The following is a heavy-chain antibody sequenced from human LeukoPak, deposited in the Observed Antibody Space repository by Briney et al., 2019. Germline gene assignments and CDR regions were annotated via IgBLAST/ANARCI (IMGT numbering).Heavy chain of an antibody. D-gene: IGHD3-10*01. Sequence: GASVKVSCKASGYTFTSYAMHWVRQAPGQRLEWMGWINAGNGNTKYSQKFQGRVTITRDTSTSTAYMELSSLRSEDTAVYYCARATSSKGSSGLYYYYGMDVWGQGTTVTVSS. V-gene: IGHV1-3*01. CDR2: INAGNGNT. CDR3: ARATSSKGSSGLYYYYGMDV. CDR1: GYTFTSYA. J-gene: IGHJ6*02.